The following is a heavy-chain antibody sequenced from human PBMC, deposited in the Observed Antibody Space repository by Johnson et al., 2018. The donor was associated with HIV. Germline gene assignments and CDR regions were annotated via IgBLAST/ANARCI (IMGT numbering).Heavy chain of an antibody. D-gene: IGHD3-22*01. CDR1: GFAFSNFG. J-gene: IGHJ3*02. CDR3: ARGLGLLLRLGAFDI. Sequence: QVQLVESGGGVVQPGRSLRLSCAASGFAFSNFGMHWVRQAPGKGLEWVAVTSYDGSNKYYADSVTGRFPISRDNSKNTLYLKMNSLRAEDTAVYYCARGLGLLLRLGAFDIWGKGTMVTVSS. CDR2: TSYDGSNK. V-gene: IGHV3-30*03.